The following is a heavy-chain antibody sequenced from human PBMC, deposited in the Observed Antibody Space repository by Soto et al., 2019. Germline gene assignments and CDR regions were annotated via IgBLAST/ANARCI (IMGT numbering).Heavy chain of an antibody. V-gene: IGHV1-58*01. CDR1: GFTFTNSA. D-gene: IGHD5-18*01. CDR2: IVAGSGNT. J-gene: IGHJ4*02. Sequence: ASVKVSCKASGFTFTNSAVQWVRQARGQRLEWIGWIVAGSGNTNYAQKFQARVTITRDMSTTTAYMELSSLRSEDTAVYYCATDKGDSYGYGSYWGQGTLVTVSS. CDR3: ATDKGDSYGYGSY.